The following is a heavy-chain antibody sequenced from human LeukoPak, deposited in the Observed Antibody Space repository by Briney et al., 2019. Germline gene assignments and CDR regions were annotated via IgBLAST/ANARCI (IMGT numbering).Heavy chain of an antibody. CDR2: IYYSGST. J-gene: IGHJ4*02. D-gene: IGHD1-26*01. V-gene: IGHV4-59*08. Sequence: SETLSLTCTVSGGSISSYYWSWIRQPPGKGLEWIGYIYYSGSTNYNPSLKSRVTISVDTSKNQFSLKLSSATAADTAVYYCARGGQWELRYYFDYWGQGTLVTVSS. CDR3: ARGGQWELRYYFDY. CDR1: GGSISSYY.